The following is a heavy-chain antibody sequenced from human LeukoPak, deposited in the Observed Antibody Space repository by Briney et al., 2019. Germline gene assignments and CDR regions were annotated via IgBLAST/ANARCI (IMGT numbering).Heavy chain of an antibody. V-gene: IGHV3-7*01. CDR1: GFTVRDFW. CDR3: VRGGWELDY. CDR2: IKEDGTAK. D-gene: IGHD4-23*01. Sequence: GGSLRLSCAASGFTVRDFWMAWLRQAPGKGLEWVAHIKEDGTAKYYADSVRGRFSIYKDDDKSSLSLQMNSLRVEDTAVYYCVRGGWELDYWGQGTLVTVSS. J-gene: IGHJ4*02.